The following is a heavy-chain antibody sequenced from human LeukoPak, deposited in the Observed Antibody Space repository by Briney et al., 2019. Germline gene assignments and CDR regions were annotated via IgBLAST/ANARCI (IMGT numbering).Heavy chain of an antibody. CDR1: GGSISSYY. CDR3: ARGRASRGYYYYYYMDV. D-gene: IGHD3-10*01. V-gene: IGHV4-59*01. Sequence: SETLSLTCTVSGGSISSYYWSWIRQPPGKGLEWIGYIYYSGSTNYNPSLKSRVTISVDTSKNQFSLKLSSVTAADTAVYYCARGRASRGYYYYYYMDVWGKGTTVTVSS. J-gene: IGHJ6*03. CDR2: IYYSGST.